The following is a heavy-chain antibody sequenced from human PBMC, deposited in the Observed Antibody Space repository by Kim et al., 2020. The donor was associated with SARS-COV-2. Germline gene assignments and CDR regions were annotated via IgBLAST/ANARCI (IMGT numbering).Heavy chain of an antibody. V-gene: IGHV1-46*01. J-gene: IGHJ4*02. D-gene: IGHD7-27*01. Sequence: ASVKVSCKASGYTFTSYYMHWVRQAPGQGLEWMGIINPSGGSTSYAQKFQGRVTMTRDTSTSTVYMELSSLRSEDTAVYYCARGGFCELEIGSPNWEEGGRARGYWGQGTLVTVSS. CDR1: GYTFTSYY. CDR3: ARGGFCELEIGSPNWEEGGRARGY. CDR2: INPSGGST.